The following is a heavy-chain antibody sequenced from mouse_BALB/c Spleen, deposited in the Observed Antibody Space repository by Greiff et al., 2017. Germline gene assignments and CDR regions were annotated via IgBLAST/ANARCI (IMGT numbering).Heavy chain of an antibody. CDR2: ISSGGSYT. CDR1: GFTFSSYA. J-gene: IGHJ4*01. Sequence: EVQGVESGGGLVKPGGSLKLSCAASGFTFSSYAMSWVRQSPEKRLEWVAEISSGGSYTYYPDTVTGRFTISRDNAKNTLYLEMSSLRSEDTAMYYCARDNHSRAMDYWGQGTSVTVSS. V-gene: IGHV5-9-4*01. D-gene: IGHD2-12*01. CDR3: ARDNHSRAMDY.